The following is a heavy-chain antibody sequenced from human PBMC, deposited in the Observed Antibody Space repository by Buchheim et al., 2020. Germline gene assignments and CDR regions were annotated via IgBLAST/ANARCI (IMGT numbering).Heavy chain of an antibody. D-gene: IGHD5-18*01. Sequence: EVQLVESGGGLVQPGGSLRLSCAASGFTFSSYWMSWVRQAPGKGLEWVANIKQDGSEKYYVDSVKGRFTISIDNAKNSLYLQMNSLRAEDTAVYYCARGGKGGYSWVDFDYWGQGTL. J-gene: IGHJ4*02. CDR3: ARGGKGGYSWVDFDY. CDR1: GFTFSSYW. CDR2: IKQDGSEK. V-gene: IGHV3-7*01.